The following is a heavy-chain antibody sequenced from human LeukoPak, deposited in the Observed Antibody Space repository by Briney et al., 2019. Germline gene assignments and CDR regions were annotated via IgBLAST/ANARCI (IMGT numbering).Heavy chain of an antibody. CDR1: GYTFTGYY. D-gene: IGHD2-2*01. Sequence: ASVNVSCKASGYTFTGYYMHWVRQAPGQGLECMGWINPKSGGTNYAQKFQGRVTMTRDTSISTAYMELSRLRSDDTAVYYCARRVVPAAIDYWGQGTLVTVSS. CDR3: ARRVVPAAIDY. CDR2: INPKSGGT. J-gene: IGHJ4*02. V-gene: IGHV1-2*02.